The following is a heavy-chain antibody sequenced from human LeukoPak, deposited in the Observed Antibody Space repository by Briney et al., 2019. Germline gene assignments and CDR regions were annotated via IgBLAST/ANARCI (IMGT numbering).Heavy chain of an antibody. J-gene: IGHJ4*02. CDR2: IYTSGST. D-gene: IGHD1-26*01. Sequence: SETLSLTCTVSGGSISSYYWSWIRQPAGKGLEWIGRIYTSGSTNYNPSLKSRVTISVDTSKNQFSLKLSSVTAADTAVYYCATAPSGSHPRSVPFDYWGQGTLVTVSS. CDR1: GGSISSYY. CDR3: ATAPSGSHPRSVPFDY. V-gene: IGHV4-4*07.